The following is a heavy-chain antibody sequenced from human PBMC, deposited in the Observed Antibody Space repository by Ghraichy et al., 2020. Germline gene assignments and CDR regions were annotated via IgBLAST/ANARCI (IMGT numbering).Heavy chain of an antibody. CDR1: GFTFDDYA. J-gene: IGHJ4*02. V-gene: IGHV3-9*01. Sequence: SLRLSCAASGFTFDDYAMHWVRQAPGKGLEWVSGISWNSGSIGYADSVKGRFTISRDNAKNSLYLQMNSLRAEDTALYYCAKDLLHDSSGYPDYWGQGTLVTVSS. D-gene: IGHD3-22*01. CDR2: ISWNSGSI. CDR3: AKDLLHDSSGYPDY.